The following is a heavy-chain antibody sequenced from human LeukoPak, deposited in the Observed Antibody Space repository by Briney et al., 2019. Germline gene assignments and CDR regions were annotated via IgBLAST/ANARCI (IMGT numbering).Heavy chain of an antibody. V-gene: IGHV4-61*02. D-gene: IGHD3-10*01. CDR2: IYTSGST. CDR3: ARGLFGDNWFDP. Sequence: PSETLSLTCTVSGGSISSGSYYWSWIRQPAGKGLEWIGRIYTSGSTNYNPSLKSRVTISVDTSKNQFSLKLSSVTAADTAVYYCARGLFGDNWFDPWGQGTLVTVSS. CDR1: GGSISSGSYY. J-gene: IGHJ5*02.